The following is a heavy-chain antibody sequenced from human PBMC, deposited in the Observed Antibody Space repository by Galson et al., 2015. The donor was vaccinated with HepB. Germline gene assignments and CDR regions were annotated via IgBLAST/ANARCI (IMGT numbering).Heavy chain of an antibody. J-gene: IGHJ4*02. D-gene: IGHD6-19*01. CDR1: GFTFSGSA. V-gene: IGHV3-73*01. Sequence: SLRLSCAASGFTFSGSAIHWVRQASGKGLEWIGRIRSKANSYATGYVASVKGGFTISRDDSKNTAYLQMNSLKTEDTAVYYCTRRGDSGWYGKEDYWGQGTLVTVPS. CDR3: TRRGDSGWYGKEDY. CDR2: IRSKANSYAT.